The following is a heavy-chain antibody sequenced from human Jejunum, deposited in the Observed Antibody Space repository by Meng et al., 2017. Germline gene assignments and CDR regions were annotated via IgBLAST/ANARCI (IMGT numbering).Heavy chain of an antibody. CDR3: ARHPRVAASGNYNFDY. Sequence: ESLKISCTVSGGSISGNYWSWIRQPPGKGLEWIAYIYHSEDTSYNPSLKSRVTISLDTSRNQFSLRLSSVTAADTAIYYCARHPRVAASGNYNFDYWGQGTLVTGAS. D-gene: IGHD6-13*01. J-gene: IGHJ4*02. CDR1: GGSISGNY. CDR2: IYHSEDT. V-gene: IGHV4-59*01.